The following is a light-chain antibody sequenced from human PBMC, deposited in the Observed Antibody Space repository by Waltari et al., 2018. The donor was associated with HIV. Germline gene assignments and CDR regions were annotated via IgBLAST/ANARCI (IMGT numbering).Light chain of an antibody. J-gene: IGKJ1*01. V-gene: IGKV1-12*01. CDR1: QGISSW. Sequence: DIQMTQSPSSVSASVGDRVTITCRASQGISSWLAWYQQNPGKAPKLLIYAASRLQSGVPSRFSGSGAGTEFTLTISSLQPEDFATSYCRQANSVPRTFGQGTKVEIK. CDR3: RQANSVPRT. CDR2: AAS.